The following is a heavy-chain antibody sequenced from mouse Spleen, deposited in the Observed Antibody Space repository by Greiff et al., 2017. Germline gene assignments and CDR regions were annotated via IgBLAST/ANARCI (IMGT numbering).Heavy chain of an antibody. CDR1: GYTFTSYW. CDR2: INPSNGGT. CDR3: ARGVYDGYPFAY. J-gene: IGHJ3*01. D-gene: IGHD2-3*01. V-gene: IGHV1-53*01. Sequence: QVQLKQPGTELVKPGASVKLSCKASGYTFTSYWMHWVKQRPGQGLEWIGNINPSNGGTNYNEKFKSKATLTVDKSSSTAYMQLSSLTSEDSAVYYCARGVYDGYPFAYWGQGTLVTVSA.